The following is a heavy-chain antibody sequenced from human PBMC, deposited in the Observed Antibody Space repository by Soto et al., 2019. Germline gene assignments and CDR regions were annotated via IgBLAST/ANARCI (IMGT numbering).Heavy chain of an antibody. V-gene: IGHV1-2*02. CDR3: GTNGVVITPYYYYGMDV. Sequence: QVQLVQSGAEVKKPGASVKVSCKASGYTFTGYYMHWVRQAPGQGLEWMGWINPNSGGTNYAQKFQGRVTITADESTSTAYMELSSLRSEDTAVYYCGTNGVVITPYYYYGMDVWGQGTTVTVSS. D-gene: IGHD3-3*01. J-gene: IGHJ6*02. CDR1: GYTFTGYY. CDR2: INPNSGGT.